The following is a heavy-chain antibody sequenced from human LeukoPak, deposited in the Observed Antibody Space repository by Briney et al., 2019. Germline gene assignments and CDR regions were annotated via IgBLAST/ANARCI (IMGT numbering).Heavy chain of an antibody. CDR1: GGSISSYY. CDR3: ARSDYGDSKLDY. J-gene: IGHJ4*02. CDR2: IYYSGST. V-gene: IGHV4-59*01. Sequence: KPSETLSLTCTVSGGSISSYYWSWIRQPPGKGLEWIGYIYYSGSTNYNPSLKSRVTISVDTSKNQFSLKLSSVIAADTAVYYCARSDYGDSKLDYWGQGTLVTVSS. D-gene: IGHD4-17*01.